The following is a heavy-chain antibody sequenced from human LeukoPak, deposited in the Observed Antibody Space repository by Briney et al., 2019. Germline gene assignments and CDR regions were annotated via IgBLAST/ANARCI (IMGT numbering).Heavy chain of an antibody. CDR1: GGSISSYY. CDR2: IYTSGST. CDR3: ARQWYSSSWYSFDY. V-gene: IGHV4-4*07. D-gene: IGHD6-13*01. J-gene: IGHJ4*02. Sequence: PSETLSLTCTVSGGSISSYYWSWIRQPAGKGLEWIGRIYTSGSTNYNPSLKSRVTISVDTSKNQFSLKLSSVTAADTAVYYCARQWYSSSWYSFDYWGQGTLVTVSS.